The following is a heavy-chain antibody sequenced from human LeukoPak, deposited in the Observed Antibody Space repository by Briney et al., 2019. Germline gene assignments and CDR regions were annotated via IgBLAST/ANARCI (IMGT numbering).Heavy chain of an antibody. Sequence: ASVRVSCKASGFTFTRYYMHWVRQAPGQGLEWMGIINLSGGSTNYAQRFQGRVTVTSDTSTSTVYMELSSLISEDTAVYYCARSSTFYFGNLDIWGQGTMVTVSS. V-gene: IGHV1-46*01. D-gene: IGHD3-10*01. J-gene: IGHJ3*02. CDR2: INLSGGST. CDR3: ARSSTFYFGNLDI. CDR1: GFTFTRYY.